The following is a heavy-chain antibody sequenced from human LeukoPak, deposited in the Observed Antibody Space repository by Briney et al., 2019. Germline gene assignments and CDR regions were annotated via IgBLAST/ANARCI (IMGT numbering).Heavy chain of an antibody. CDR3: ASVIAAAGTDYFDY. D-gene: IGHD6-13*01. CDR1: GGSLSSSSYY. J-gene: IGHJ4*02. V-gene: IGHV4-39*01. Sequence: SETLSLTCTVSGGSLSSSSYYWGWLRQPPGRGLEWVGSIYYSGSTYYNPSLKSRVTISVDTSKNQFSLKLSSVTAADTALYYCASVIAAAGTDYFDYWGQGTLVTVSS. CDR2: IYYSGST.